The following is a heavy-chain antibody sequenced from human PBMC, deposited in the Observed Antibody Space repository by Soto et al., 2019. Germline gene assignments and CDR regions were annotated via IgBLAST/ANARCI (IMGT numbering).Heavy chain of an antibody. Sequence: GGPRLSCAASGFTFSDYYMTWIRQAPGKGLEWVSYISSGGSSIYYADSVKGRFTISRDNAKNSLYLQMNSLRAEDTAMYYCASLAIGTIIRGAPDFWGQGTLVTVSS. CDR1: GFTFSDYY. J-gene: IGHJ4*02. D-gene: IGHD3-10*01. V-gene: IGHV3-11*01. CDR3: ASLAIGTIIRGAPDF. CDR2: ISSGGSSI.